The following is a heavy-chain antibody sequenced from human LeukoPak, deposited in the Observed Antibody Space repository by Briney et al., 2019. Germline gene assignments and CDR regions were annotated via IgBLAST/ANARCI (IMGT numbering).Heavy chain of an antibody. CDR3: ARAHPDHSSGYSPFDY. J-gene: IGHJ4*02. CDR2: ISSSSSYI. CDR1: GFTFSSYS. V-gene: IGHV3-21*01. Sequence: GGSLRLSCAASGFTFSSYSMNLVRQPPGKGLEWVSSISSSSSYIYYADSEKGRFTISRDNAKNSLYLQMNSLRAEDTAVYYCARAHPDHSSGYSPFDYWGQGTLVTVSS. D-gene: IGHD3-22*01.